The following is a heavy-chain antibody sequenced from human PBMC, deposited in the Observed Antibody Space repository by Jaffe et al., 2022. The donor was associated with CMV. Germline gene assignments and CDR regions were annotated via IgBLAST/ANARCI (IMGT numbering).Heavy chain of an antibody. CDR3: ARVRVYGYDYVWGSYRLSRAFDY. D-gene: IGHD3-16*02. CDR2: IKQDGSEK. J-gene: IGHJ4*02. Sequence: EVQLVESGGGLVQPGGSLRLSCAASGFTFSSYWMSWVRQAPGKGLEWVANIKQDGSEKYYVDSVKGRFTISRDNAKNSLYLQMNSLRAEDTAVYYCARVRVYGYDYVWGSYRLSRAFDYWGQGTLVTVSS. V-gene: IGHV3-7*03. CDR1: GFTFSSYW.